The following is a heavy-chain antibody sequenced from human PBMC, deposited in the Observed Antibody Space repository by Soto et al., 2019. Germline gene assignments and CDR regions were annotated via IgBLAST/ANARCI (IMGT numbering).Heavy chain of an antibody. J-gene: IGHJ4*02. Sequence: PSETLCLTCIVSGDSIRGGGYYWIWLRQSPGKGLEWIGHIYYTGSTFYSPSLKSRLTISLDTSKNQFSLDLRSVTAADTAMYYCARIEMASIKWGRGTLVTVSS. CDR3: ARIEMASIK. V-gene: IGHV4-31*03. CDR1: GDSIRGGGYY. CDR2: IYYTGST.